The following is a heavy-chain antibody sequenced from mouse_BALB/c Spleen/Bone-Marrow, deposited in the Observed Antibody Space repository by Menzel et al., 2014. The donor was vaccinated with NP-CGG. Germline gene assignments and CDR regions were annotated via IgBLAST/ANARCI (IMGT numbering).Heavy chain of an antibody. D-gene: IGHD2-1*01. CDR2: IYPGDGDT. CDR3: ARDGKYPLAMDY. V-gene: IGHV1-87*01. CDR1: GYNFNNYW. Sequence: QVQLQQSGAELARPGASVKLSCKASGYNFNNYWMQWIKQRPGQGLEWIGAIYPGDGDTRYTQKFKGKATLTADKSSSTAYMQLSSLASEDSAVYYCARDGKYPLAMDYWGQGTSVTVSS. J-gene: IGHJ4*01.